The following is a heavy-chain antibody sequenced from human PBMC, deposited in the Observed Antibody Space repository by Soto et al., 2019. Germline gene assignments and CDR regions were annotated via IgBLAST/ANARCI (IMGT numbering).Heavy chain of an antibody. V-gene: IGHV3-30*18. D-gene: IGHD6-13*01. Sequence: QVQLVESGGGVVQPGRSLRLSCAASGFTFSSYGMHWVRQAPGKGLEWVAVISYDGSNKYYADSVKGRFTISRDNSKNTLYLQMNSLRAEDTAVYYCANWAAAGTGYYYYGMDVWGQGTTVTVSS. CDR3: ANWAAAGTGYYYYGMDV. J-gene: IGHJ6*02. CDR1: GFTFSSYG. CDR2: ISYDGSNK.